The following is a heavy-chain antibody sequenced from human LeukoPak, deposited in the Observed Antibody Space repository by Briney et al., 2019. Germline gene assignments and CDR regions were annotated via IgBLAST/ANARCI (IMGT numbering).Heavy chain of an antibody. CDR1: GYSISSGYY. D-gene: IGHD5-18*01. CDR3: ARSDGGYSYLDH. CDR2: IYHSGST. V-gene: IGHV4-38-2*01. J-gene: IGHJ4*02. Sequence: PSETLSLTCAVSGYSISSGYYWGWIRQPPGKGLEWIGSIYHSGSTYYNPSLKSRVTISVDTSKSQFSLKLSSVTAADTAVYYCARSDGGYSYLDHWGQGTLVTVSS.